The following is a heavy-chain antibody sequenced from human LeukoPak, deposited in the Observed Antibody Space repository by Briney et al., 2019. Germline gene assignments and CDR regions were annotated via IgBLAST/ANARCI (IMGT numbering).Heavy chain of an antibody. CDR2: ISYDGSNK. CDR1: GFTFSSYG. CDR3: AKNSFRGFTAMVTDY. D-gene: IGHD5-18*01. V-gene: IGHV3-30*18. Sequence: PGGSLRLSCAASGFTFSSYGMHWVRQAPGKGLEWVAVISYDGSNKYYADSVKGRFTISRDNSKNTLYLQMNSLRAEDTAVYYCAKNSFRGFTAMVTDYWGQGTLDTVSS. J-gene: IGHJ4*02.